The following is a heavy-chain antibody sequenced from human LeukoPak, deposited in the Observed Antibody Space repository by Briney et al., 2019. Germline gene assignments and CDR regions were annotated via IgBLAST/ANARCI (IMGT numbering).Heavy chain of an antibody. CDR3: ARVGSSSWTESDY. J-gene: IGHJ4*02. D-gene: IGHD6-13*01. V-gene: IGHV5-51*01. Sequence: GESLKISCKGSGYRFTSYWIGWVRQMPGKGLEWMGIIYPGDSDTRYSPSFQGQVTISADKSISTAYLQWSSLKASDTAMYYCARVGSSSWTESDYWGQGTLVTVSS. CDR2: IYPGDSDT. CDR1: GYRFTSYW.